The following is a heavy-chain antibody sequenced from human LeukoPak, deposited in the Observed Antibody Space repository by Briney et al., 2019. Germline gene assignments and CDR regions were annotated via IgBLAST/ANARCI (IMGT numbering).Heavy chain of an antibody. D-gene: IGHD6-13*01. CDR3: ARVVRAAPGKGYFDY. CDR1: GFIFSTYA. Sequence: GGSLRLSCATSGFIFSTYALSWVRQAPGKGLEWASSISGSGGSTYHADSVKGRFTISRDSSKNTLYLQMNSLRAEDTAIYYCARVVRAAPGKGYFDYWGQGTLVTVSS. J-gene: IGHJ4*02. CDR2: ISGSGGST. V-gene: IGHV3-23*01.